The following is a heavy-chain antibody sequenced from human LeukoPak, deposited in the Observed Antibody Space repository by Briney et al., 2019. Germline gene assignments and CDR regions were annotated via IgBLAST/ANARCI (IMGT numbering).Heavy chain of an antibody. Sequence: PSETLSLTCAVYGGSFSGYYWSWLRQAPGKGLEWFVEINHSGSNNYNPSLKRRVTISVDTSKNQFSLKLSSVTAADTAVYYCARGRTAHPGYNWFDPWGQGTLVTVSS. CDR1: GGSFSGYY. V-gene: IGHV4-34*01. CDR3: ARGRTAHPGYNWFDP. D-gene: IGHD1-1*01. J-gene: IGHJ5*02. CDR2: INHSGSN.